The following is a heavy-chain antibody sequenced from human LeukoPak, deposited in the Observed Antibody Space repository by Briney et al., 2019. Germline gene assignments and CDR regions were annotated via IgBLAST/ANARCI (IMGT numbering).Heavy chain of an antibody. J-gene: IGHJ5*02. CDR1: GYTFTSYY. Sequence: GASVKVSCKASGYTFTSYYMHWVRQAPGQGLEWMGTINHRGGSTSYALKFQGRVTMTRDMSTSTVYMELSSLRSEDTAVYYCARDAGGPYINSSEWFDPRGQGTLVTVSS. D-gene: IGHD6-6*01. CDR2: INHRGGST. V-gene: IGHV1-46*01. CDR3: ARDAGGPYINSSEWFDP.